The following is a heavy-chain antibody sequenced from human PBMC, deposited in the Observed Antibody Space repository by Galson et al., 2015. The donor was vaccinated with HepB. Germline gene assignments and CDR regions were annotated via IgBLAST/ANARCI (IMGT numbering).Heavy chain of an antibody. CDR1: GYSFSSYW. V-gene: IGHV5-10-1*01. CDR2: IDPSDSYT. Sequence: QSGAEVKKPGESLRISCKASGYSFSSYWINWVRQMPGKGLEWMGRIDPSDSYTTYSPSFQGHVTISADKSIRTAYLQWSSLKASDTAMYYCTRRFLEASSSYFHYGMDVWGQGTTVTVSS. J-gene: IGHJ6*02. CDR3: TRRFLEASSSYFHYGMDV. D-gene: IGHD3-3*01.